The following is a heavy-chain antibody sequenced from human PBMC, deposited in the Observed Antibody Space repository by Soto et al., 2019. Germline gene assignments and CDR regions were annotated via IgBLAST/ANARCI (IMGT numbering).Heavy chain of an antibody. D-gene: IGHD6-19*01. Sequence: ITLKESGPTVVKPTQTLTLTCILSGFSLNTGGVGVGWIRQPPGKALEWLAVIYWDDDKSWNPSLRDRLTINRDASDDQVVLTVTNMDPVDTGTYYCARRRGGFGGGWTTPYFDYWVQGTLVTVSS. J-gene: IGHJ4*02. CDR1: GFSLNTGGVG. CDR2: IYWDDDK. V-gene: IGHV2-5*02. CDR3: ARRRGGFGGGWTTPYFDY.